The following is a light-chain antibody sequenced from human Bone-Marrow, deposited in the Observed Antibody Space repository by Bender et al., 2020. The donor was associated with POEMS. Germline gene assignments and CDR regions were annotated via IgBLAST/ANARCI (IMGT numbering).Light chain of an antibody. CDR2: SDN. CDR3: AAWNAGLGGGV. V-gene: IGLV1-44*01. J-gene: IGLJ3*02. Sequence: QSVLTQPPSASGTPGQRVTISCSGSNSNIGTNAVNWYQQFPGTAPKLLSYSDNQRPSGVPDRFYAFKSGTSASLAISGLQSEDEADYYGAAWNAGLGGGVIGGGTKLTVL. CDR1: NSNIGTNA.